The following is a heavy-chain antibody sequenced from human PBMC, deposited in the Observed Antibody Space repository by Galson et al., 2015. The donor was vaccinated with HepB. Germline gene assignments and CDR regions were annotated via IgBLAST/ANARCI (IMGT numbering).Heavy chain of an antibody. V-gene: IGHV2-70*11. CDR2: IDWDDDK. CDR3: ARTLGYYSYFDY. D-gene: IGHD3-3*01. J-gene: IGHJ4*02. Sequence: PALVKPTQTLTLTCTFSGFSLSTSGMCVSWIRQPPGKALEWLARIDWDDDKYYSTSLKTRLTISKDTSKNQVVLTVTNMDPVDTATYYCARTLGYYSYFDYWGQGTLVTVSS. CDR1: GFSLSTSGMC.